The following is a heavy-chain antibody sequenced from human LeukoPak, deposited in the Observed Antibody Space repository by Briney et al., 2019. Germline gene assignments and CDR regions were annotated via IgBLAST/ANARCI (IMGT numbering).Heavy chain of an antibody. CDR1: GDSISTYY. CDR2: IYYTGST. D-gene: IGHD3/OR15-3a*01. V-gene: IGHV4-59*08. Sequence: SETLSLTCTISGDSISTYYWSWIRQPPGKGLEWIGYIYYTGSTYYNPSLKSRVTFSEDTSNLHFSLILISVTAADTAVYYFTRRDYYLYFYLWGRGTLVTVSS. CDR3: TRRDYYLYFYL. J-gene: IGHJ2*01.